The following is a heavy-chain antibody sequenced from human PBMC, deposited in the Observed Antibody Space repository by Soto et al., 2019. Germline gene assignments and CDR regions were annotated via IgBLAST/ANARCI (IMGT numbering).Heavy chain of an antibody. Sequence: GGSLRLSXAASGFTFSSDAMHWVRQAPGKGLEWVAVICYDGSKKYYGDSVKGRFNVARDDCKSTLSLQMNSLRVEDTAVYYCERDPGYSGFDFEYWGQGTLVTVSS. D-gene: IGHD5-12*01. CDR2: ICYDGSKK. V-gene: IGHV3-33*01. CDR1: GFTFSSDA. J-gene: IGHJ4*02. CDR3: ERDPGYSGFDFEY.